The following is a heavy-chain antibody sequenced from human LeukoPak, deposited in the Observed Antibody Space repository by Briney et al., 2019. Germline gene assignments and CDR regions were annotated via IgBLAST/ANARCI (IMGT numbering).Heavy chain of an antibody. J-gene: IGHJ4*02. V-gene: IGHV4-4*07. Sequence: SETLSLTCTVSGGSISSYYWSWIRQPAGKGLEWIGRIYTSGSTNYDPSLKSRVTMSVDTSKNQFSLKLSSVTAADTAVYYCAREGVHCSGSSCLKAYWGQGTQVTVSS. CDR3: AREGVHCSGSSCLKAY. D-gene: IGHD2-15*01. CDR1: GGSISSYY. CDR2: IYTSGST.